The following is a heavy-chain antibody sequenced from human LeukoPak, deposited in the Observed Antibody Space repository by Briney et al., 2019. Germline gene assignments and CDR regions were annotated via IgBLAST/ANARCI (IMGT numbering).Heavy chain of an antibody. CDR1: GFTFSDYY. J-gene: IGHJ6*02. Sequence: GGSLRLSCAASGFTFSDYYMSWIRQAPGKGLEWVSYISSSGSTIYYADSVKGRFTISRDNSKNTLYLQMNSLRAEDTAVYYCARLPLCSGWPYYYYYGLDVWGQGTTVTVSS. D-gene: IGHD6-19*01. CDR3: ARLPLCSGWPYYYYYGLDV. CDR2: ISSSGSTI. V-gene: IGHV3-11*04.